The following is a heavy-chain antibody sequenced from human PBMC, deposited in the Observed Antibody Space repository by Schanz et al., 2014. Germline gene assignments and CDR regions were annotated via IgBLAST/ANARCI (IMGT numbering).Heavy chain of an antibody. CDR3: AKDFVPLVQQLIRSGGAHLDH. CDR1: GFTFSNYG. V-gene: IGHV3-30*18. Sequence: QVPLVESGGGVVQPGRSLRLSCAASGFTFSNYGLVWVRQAPGKGLEWLAVISYDGSDKFHADSMKGRFTISRDNSKNTLYLQMNSLRVEDTAVYYCAKDFVPLVQQLIRSGGAHLDHWGQGTLVTVSS. D-gene: IGHD6-13*01. J-gene: IGHJ4*02. CDR2: ISYDGSDK.